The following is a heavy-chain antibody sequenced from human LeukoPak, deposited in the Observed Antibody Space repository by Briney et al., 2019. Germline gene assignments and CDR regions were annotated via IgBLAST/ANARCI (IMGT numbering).Heavy chain of an antibody. Sequence: GRSLRLSCAASGFTFGSYAMHWVRQAPGKGLEGVAVISYDGSNKYYADSVKGRFTISRDNSKNTLYLQMNSLRAEDTAVYYCARDTSRRSYYDSSGYYYPDYWGQGTLVTVSS. CDR1: GFTFGSYA. V-gene: IGHV3-30-3*01. CDR3: ARDTSRRSYYDSSGYYYPDY. J-gene: IGHJ4*02. D-gene: IGHD3-22*01. CDR2: ISYDGSNK.